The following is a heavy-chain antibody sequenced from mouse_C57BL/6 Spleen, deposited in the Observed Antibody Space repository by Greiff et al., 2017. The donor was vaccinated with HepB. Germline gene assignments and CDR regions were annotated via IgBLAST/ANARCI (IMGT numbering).Heavy chain of an antibody. D-gene: IGHD2-4*01. CDR1: GYSITSGYY. V-gene: IGHV3-6*01. J-gene: IGHJ3*01. CDR3: ARAGIYYDYDDWFAY. Sequence: EVKLQESGPGLVKPSQSLSLTCSVTGYSITSGYYWNWIRQFPGNKLEWMGYISYDGSNNYNPSLKNRISITRDTSKNQFFLKLNSVTTEDTATYYCARAGIYYDYDDWFAYWGQGTLVTVS. CDR2: ISYDGSN.